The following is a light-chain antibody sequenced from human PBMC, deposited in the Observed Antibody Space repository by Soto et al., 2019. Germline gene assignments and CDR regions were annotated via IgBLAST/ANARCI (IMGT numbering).Light chain of an antibody. J-gene: IGLJ1*01. CDR2: EVS. CDR1: SSDVGGYNY. V-gene: IGLV2-14*01. CDR3: SSYTSSRAYV. Sequence: QLVLTQPASVSGSPGQSITISCTGTSSDVGGYNYVSWYQQQSGKAPKLMIHEVSNRPSGVSNRFSGSKSGNTASLTISGLQAEDEADYYCSSYTSSRAYVFGTGTKVTVL.